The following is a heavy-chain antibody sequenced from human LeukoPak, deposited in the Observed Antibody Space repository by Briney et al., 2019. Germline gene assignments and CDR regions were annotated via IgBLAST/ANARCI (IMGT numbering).Heavy chain of an antibody. V-gene: IGHV4-39*07. CDR3: ARFGRKMTAVKRGPNWFDP. D-gene: IGHD4-17*01. CDR1: GGSISSTSYY. CDR2: IYYSGST. J-gene: IGHJ5*02. Sequence: SETLSLTCTVSGGSISSTSYYWGWIRQPPGKGLEWIGNIYYSGSTYYNPSLKSRVTISVDTSKNQFSLKLSSVTAADTAVYYCARFGRKMTAVKRGPNWFDPWGQGTLVTVSS.